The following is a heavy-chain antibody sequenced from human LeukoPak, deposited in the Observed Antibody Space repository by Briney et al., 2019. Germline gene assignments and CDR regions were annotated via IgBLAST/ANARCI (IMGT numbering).Heavy chain of an antibody. CDR3: WCGAHYYYYYMDV. Sequence: PGGSLRLSCAASGFTFSSYWMHWVRQAPGKGLVWVSRINSDGSSTSYADSVKGRFTISRDNAKNTLYLQMNSLRAEDTAVYYCWCGAHYYYYYMDVWGKGTTVTVSS. J-gene: IGHJ6*03. CDR1: GFTFSSYW. V-gene: IGHV3-74*01. D-gene: IGHD2-8*01. CDR2: INSDGSST.